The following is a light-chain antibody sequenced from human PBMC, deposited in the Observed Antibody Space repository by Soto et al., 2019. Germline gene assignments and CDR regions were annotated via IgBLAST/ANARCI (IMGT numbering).Light chain of an antibody. V-gene: IGLV2-14*01. Sequence: QSVLTQPASVSGSPGQSISISCSGTSRDIGAYNYVSWYLQHPGKAPKLMIYEVVNRPSGVSNRFSGSKSGNTASLTISGLQAEDEADYYCCSYAEGSIYVFGIGTKVTV. CDR3: CSYAEGSIYV. CDR2: EVV. CDR1: SRDIGAYNY. J-gene: IGLJ1*01.